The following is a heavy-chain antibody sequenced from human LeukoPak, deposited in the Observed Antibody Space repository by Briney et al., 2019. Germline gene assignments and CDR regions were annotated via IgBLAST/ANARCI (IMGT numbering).Heavy chain of an antibody. D-gene: IGHD4-11*01. Sequence: GGSLRLSCAVSGFTFSNEAMGWVRQLRGGGLEWVSTISPGGGTTYYAESMKGRFTISRDNSKSTLYLEMNSLRAEDTAVYYCTKSRSGSSNWALQVFDSWGQGALVTVSS. CDR2: ISPGGGTT. J-gene: IGHJ4*02. V-gene: IGHV3-23*01. CDR1: GFTFSNEA. CDR3: TKSRSGSSNWALQVFDS.